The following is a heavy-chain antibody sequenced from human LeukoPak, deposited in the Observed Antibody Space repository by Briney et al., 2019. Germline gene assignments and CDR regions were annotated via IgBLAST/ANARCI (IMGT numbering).Heavy chain of an antibody. J-gene: IGHJ6*02. CDR1: GFTFSSFE. CDR3: ARDHPVYGMDV. Sequence: GGSLRLSCAASGFTFSSFEMNWVRQAPGKGLEWVSYITSSGGIIYFADSVKGRFTVSRDNAKNSLYLQMNSPRVEDTAVYYCARDHPVYGMDVWGQGTTVTVSS. CDR2: ITSSGGII. V-gene: IGHV3-48*03.